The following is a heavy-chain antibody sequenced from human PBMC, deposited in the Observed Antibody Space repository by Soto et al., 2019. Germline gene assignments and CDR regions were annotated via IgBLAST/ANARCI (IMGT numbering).Heavy chain of an antibody. CDR1: GFTFNNYA. J-gene: IGHJ4*02. CDR2: VSYDGSNK. D-gene: IGHD4-17*01. V-gene: IGHV3-30-3*01. Sequence: QVQLVESGGGVVQPGRSLRLSCAASGFTFNNYAMHWVRQAPGKGLEWVAVVSYDGSNKYYADSVKGRFTISRDNSKDTLSLQMTTLRAEDTAVFYGASTVTTVTTPYHFDYWGQGTLVPVSS. CDR3: ASTVTTVTTPYHFDY.